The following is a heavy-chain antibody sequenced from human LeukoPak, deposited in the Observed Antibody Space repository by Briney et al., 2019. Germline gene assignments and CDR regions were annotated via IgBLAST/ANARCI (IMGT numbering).Heavy chain of an antibody. CDR1: GGSISSGGYS. J-gene: IGHJ5*02. D-gene: IGHD2-2*01. CDR3: ARGVVVPAANWFDP. V-gene: IGHV4-30-2*01. CDR2: IYHSGST. Sequence: SQTLSLTCAVSGGSISSGGYSWSWIRQPPGKGLEWIGYIYHSGSTYYNPSLKSRVTISVDRSKNQSSLKLSSVTAADTAVYYCARGVVVPAANWFDPWGQGTLVTVSS.